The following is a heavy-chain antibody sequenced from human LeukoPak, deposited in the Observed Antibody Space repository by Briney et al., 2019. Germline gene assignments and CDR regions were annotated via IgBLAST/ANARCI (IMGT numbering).Heavy chain of an antibody. D-gene: IGHD3-10*01. CDR1: GYTFTSYG. V-gene: IGHV7-4-1*02. CDR2: INTNTGNP. CDR3: FLWFGEFDP. Sequence: ASVKVSCKASGYTFTSYGISWVRQAPGQGLEWMGWINTNTGNPTYAQGFTGRFVFSLDTSVSTAYLQINSLKAGDAAVYYCFLWFGEFDPWGQGTLVTVSS. J-gene: IGHJ5*02.